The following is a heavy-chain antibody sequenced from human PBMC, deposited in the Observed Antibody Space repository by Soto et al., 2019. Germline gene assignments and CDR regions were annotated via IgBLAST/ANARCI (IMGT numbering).Heavy chain of an antibody. CDR1: GGSISSYY. CDR2: IYYSGST. Sequence: PSETLSLTCTVSGGSISSYYWSWIRQPPGKGLEWIGYIYYSGSTNYNPSLKSRVTISVDKSKNQFSLKLSSVTAADTAVYYCARLGTFVSSGWYYDFDYWGQGTLVTVSS. CDR3: ARLGTFVSSGWYYDFDY. V-gene: IGHV4-59*12. J-gene: IGHJ4*02. D-gene: IGHD6-19*01.